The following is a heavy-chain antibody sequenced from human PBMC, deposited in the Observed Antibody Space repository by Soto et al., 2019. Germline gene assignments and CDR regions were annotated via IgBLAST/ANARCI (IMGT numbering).Heavy chain of an antibody. J-gene: IGHJ4*02. Sequence: QVQLVQSGAEVKKPGSSVKVSCKASGGTFSSYAISWVRQAPGQGLEWMGGIIPIFGTANYAQKFQGRVTITADESTSTAYKELSSLRSEDTAVYYCARGDYDILTGPIDYWGQGTLVTVSS. CDR3: ARGDYDILTGPIDY. CDR1: GGTFSSYA. D-gene: IGHD3-9*01. V-gene: IGHV1-69*01. CDR2: IIPIFGTA.